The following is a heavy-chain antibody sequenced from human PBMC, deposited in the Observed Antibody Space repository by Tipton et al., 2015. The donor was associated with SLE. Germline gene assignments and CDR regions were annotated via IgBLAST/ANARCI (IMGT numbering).Heavy chain of an antibody. Sequence: SLRLSCAASGFTFSSYSMNWVRQAPGKGLEWVSSISSSSSYIYYADSVKGRFTISRDNAKNSLYLQMNSLRAEDTAVYYCARGLLSITHAFDIRGQGTMVTVSS. V-gene: IGHV3-21*01. D-gene: IGHD3-3*02. CDR3: ARGLLSITHAFDI. J-gene: IGHJ3*02. CDR2: ISSSSSYI. CDR1: GFTFSSYS.